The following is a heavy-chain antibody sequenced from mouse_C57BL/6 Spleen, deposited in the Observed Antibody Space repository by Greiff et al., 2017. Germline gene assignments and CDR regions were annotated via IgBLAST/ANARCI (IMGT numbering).Heavy chain of an antibody. J-gene: IGHJ2*01. CDR1: GFSLTSYG. CDR2: IWSGGSP. CDR3: ARRGKNEDYFDY. Sequence: VKLVESGPGLVQPSQSLSITCTVSGFSLTSYGVHWVRQSPGKGLEWLGVIWSGGSPDYNAAFISRLSISKDNSKSQVFFKMNSLQADDTAIYYCARRGKNEDYFDYWGQGTTLTVSS. V-gene: IGHV2-2*01.